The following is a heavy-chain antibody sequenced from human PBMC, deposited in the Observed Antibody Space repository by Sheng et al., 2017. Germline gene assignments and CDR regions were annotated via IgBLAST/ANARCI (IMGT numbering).Heavy chain of an antibody. V-gene: IGHV3-48*04. Sequence: EVQLVESGGDLVQPGGSLRLSCAASGFTFNSNGMSWVRQTPGKGLEWVSYISHSGSTILYADPVKGRFTISRDNARNSLSLQMNSLRAEDTAVYYCARDGLLHSYGQGYFDYWGQGALVTVS. J-gene: IGHJ4*02. CDR2: ISHSGSTI. CDR1: GFTFNSNG. CDR3: ARDGLLHSYGQGYFDY. D-gene: IGHD5-18*01.